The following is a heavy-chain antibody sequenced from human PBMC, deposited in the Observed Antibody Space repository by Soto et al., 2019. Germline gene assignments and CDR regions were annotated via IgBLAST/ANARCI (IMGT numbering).Heavy chain of an antibody. D-gene: IGHD4-17*01. CDR2: IKQDGSEK. Sequence: GGSLRLSCAASGFTFSSYWMSWVRQAPGKGLEWVANIKQDGSEKYYVDSVKGRFTISRDNAKNSLYLQMNSLRAEDTAVYYCAREGYGDYVSNFDYWGQGTLVTVSS. V-gene: IGHV3-7*01. CDR1: GFTFSSYW. CDR3: AREGYGDYVSNFDY. J-gene: IGHJ4*02.